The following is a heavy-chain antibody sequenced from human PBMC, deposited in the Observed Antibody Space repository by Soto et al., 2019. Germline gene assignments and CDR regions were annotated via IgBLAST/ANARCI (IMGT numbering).Heavy chain of an antibody. CDR1: GGSISSYY. D-gene: IGHD3-10*01. Sequence: LSLTCTVSGGSISSYYWSWIRQPPGKGLEWIGYIYYSGSTNYNPSLKSRVTISVDTSKNQFSLKLSSVTAADTAVYYCARVWGGAFDIWGQGXMVTVSS. CDR3: ARVWGGAFDI. V-gene: IGHV4-59*01. J-gene: IGHJ3*02. CDR2: IYYSGST.